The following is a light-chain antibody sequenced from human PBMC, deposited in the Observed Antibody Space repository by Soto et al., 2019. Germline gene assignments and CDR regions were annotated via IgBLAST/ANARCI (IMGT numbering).Light chain of an antibody. J-gene: IGKJ1*01. V-gene: IGKV3-15*01. CDR1: QSVSSN. CDR2: GAS. CDR3: QQYTNWPRT. Sequence: KQSPNTLSVSPGERATLSCRASQSVSSNLAWYQQKPGQAPRLLIYGASTRATGIPARFSGSGSGTEFTLTISSLQSEDFAVYYCQQYTNWPRTFGQGTKVDI.